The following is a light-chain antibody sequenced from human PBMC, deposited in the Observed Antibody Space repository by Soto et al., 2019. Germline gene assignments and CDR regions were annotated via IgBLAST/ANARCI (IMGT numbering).Light chain of an antibody. CDR1: GSNLANHV. CDR3: ASWDDSQHALL. V-gene: IGLV1-36*01. J-gene: IGLJ2*01. Sequence: QSVLTQPPSVSAAPGQRGDISCSGGGSNLANHVATWYQQLPGKAPKLLLYYGGVLALGVSDRFSGSRSVSSASLAISGLQSEDEAAYYWASWDDSQHALLFGGGTKLTVL. CDR2: YGG.